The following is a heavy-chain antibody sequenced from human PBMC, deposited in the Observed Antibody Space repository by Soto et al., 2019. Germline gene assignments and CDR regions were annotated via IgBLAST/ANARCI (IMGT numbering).Heavy chain of an antibody. CDR2: ISSSGSTI. V-gene: IGHV3-11*01. CDR3: ARDIAAADYYYGMDV. D-gene: IGHD6-13*01. CDR1: GFTFSDYY. Sequence: GSLRLSCAASGFTFSDYYMSWIRQAPGKGLEWVSYISSSGSTIYYADSVKGRFTISRDNAKNSLYLQMNSLRAEDTAVYYCARDIAAADYYYGMDVWGQGTTVTVSS. J-gene: IGHJ6*02.